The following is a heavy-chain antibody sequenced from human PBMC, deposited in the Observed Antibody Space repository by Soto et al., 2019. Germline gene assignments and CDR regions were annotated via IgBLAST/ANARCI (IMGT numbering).Heavy chain of an antibody. V-gene: IGHV4-31*02. J-gene: IGHJ4*02. CDR1: GGSISSGGYF. CDR2: IFYSGST. CDR3: ARGDCSGGSCYYFDF. Sequence: SETLSLTCTVSGGSISSGGYFWSWIRQHLGKGLEWIGYIFYSGSTFYNPSLQSRVTTSVDTSKNQFSLKLTSVTAADTAVYYCARGDCSGGSCYYFDFWGQGTLVTVS. D-gene: IGHD2-15*01.